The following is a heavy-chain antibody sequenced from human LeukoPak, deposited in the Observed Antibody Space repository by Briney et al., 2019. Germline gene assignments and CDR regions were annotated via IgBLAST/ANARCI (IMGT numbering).Heavy chain of an antibody. CDR3: AKPYYSGSGSYGGMDV. V-gene: IGHV3-33*06. Sequence: PGRSLKLSCAASGFTFGSYGMHWVRQAPGKGLEWVAVIWYDGSNKYYADSVKGRFTISRDNSKNTLYLEMNSLRAEDTAVYYCAKPYYSGSGSYGGMDVWGQGTTVTVSS. CDR2: IWYDGSNK. D-gene: IGHD3-10*01. J-gene: IGHJ6*02. CDR1: GFTFGSYG.